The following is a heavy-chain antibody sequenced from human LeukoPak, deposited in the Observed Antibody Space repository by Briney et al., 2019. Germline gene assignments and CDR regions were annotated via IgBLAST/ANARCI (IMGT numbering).Heavy chain of an antibody. J-gene: IGHJ4*02. CDR1: GFTFNISA. CDR3: AKGGDIVVVPAAVKFDY. D-gene: IGHD2-2*01. CDR2: ISISGDST. Sequence: GGSLRLSCAASGFTFNISAMTWVRQAPGKGLEWVSGISISGDSTHYAASVKGRFTISRDNSKNTLYLQMNSLRAEDTAVYYCAKGGDIVVVPAAVKFDYWGQGTLVTVSS. V-gene: IGHV3-23*01.